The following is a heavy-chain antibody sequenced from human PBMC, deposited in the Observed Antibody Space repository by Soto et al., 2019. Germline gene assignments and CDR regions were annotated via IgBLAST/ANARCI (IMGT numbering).Heavy chain of an antibody. V-gene: IGHV4-30-4*01. D-gene: IGHD4-17*01. CDR1: GGSISSGDYY. Sequence: SETLSLTCTVSGGSISSGDYYWSWIRQPPGKGLEWIGYNYYSGSTYYNPSLKSRVTISVDTSKNQFSLKLSSVTAADTAVYYCPRDGGYGANYYYGMEVWCQGTTVAVSS. J-gene: IGHJ6*02. CDR2: NYYSGST. CDR3: PRDGGYGANYYYGMEV.